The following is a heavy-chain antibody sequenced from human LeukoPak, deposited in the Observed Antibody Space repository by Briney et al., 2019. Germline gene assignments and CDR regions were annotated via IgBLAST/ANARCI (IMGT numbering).Heavy chain of an antibody. CDR2: ISGNGGST. Sequence: GGSLRLSCAASGFSFSSSAMSWVRQAPGKGLEWVSAISGNGGSTFYADSVKGRFTISRDNSKNTQSLQMSSLRAEDTAVYYCAKDRGYSGYSPGGNWGQGTLVTVSS. D-gene: IGHD5-12*01. J-gene: IGHJ4*02. V-gene: IGHV3-23*01. CDR3: AKDRGYSGYSPGGN. CDR1: GFSFSSSA.